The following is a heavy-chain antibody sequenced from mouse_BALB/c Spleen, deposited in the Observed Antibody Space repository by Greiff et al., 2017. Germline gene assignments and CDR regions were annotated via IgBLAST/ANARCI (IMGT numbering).Heavy chain of an antibody. CDR3: ARDDYGSSFLDY. V-gene: IGHV7-3*02. CDR1: GFTFTDYY. CDR2: IRNKANGYTT. D-gene: IGHD1-1*01. J-gene: IGHJ2*01. Sequence: EVNVVESGGGLVQPGGSLRLSCATSGFTFTDYYMSWVRQPPGKALEWLGFIRNKANGYTTEYSASVKGRFTISRDNSQSILYLQMNTLRAEDSATYYCARDDYGSSFLDYWGQGTTLTVSS.